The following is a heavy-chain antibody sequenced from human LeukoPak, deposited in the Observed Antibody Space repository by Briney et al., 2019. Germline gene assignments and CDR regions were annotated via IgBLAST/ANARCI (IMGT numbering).Heavy chain of an antibody. V-gene: IGHV3-7*01. CDR1: GFTFSSYW. D-gene: IGHD3-3*01. J-gene: IGHJ4*02. CDR3: ARDRRITIFGVVFIYDY. CDR2: IKQDGSEK. Sequence: GGSLRLSCAASGFTFSSYWMSWVRQAPGKGLEWVANIKQDGSEKYYVDSVKGRFTISRDNAKNSLYLQMNSLRAEDTAVYYCARDRRITIFGVVFIYDYWGQGTLATVSS.